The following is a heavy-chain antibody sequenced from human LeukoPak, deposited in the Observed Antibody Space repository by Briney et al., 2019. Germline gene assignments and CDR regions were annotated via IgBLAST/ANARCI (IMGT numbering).Heavy chain of an antibody. D-gene: IGHD2-15*01. J-gene: IGHJ6*03. CDR3: AKVGGLADPNWAYYYYMDV. CDR2: ISGSGGST. Sequence: PGGSLRLSCAASGFTFSSYAMSWVRQAPGKGLEWVSAISGSGGSTYYADSVKGRFTISRDNSKNTLYLQMNSLRAEDTAVYYCAKVGGLADPNWAYYYYMDVWGKGTTVTVSS. V-gene: IGHV3-23*01. CDR1: GFTFSSYA.